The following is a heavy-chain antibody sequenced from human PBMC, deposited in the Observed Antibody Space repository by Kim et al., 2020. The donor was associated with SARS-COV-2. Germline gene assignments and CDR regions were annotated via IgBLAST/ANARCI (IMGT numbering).Heavy chain of an antibody. J-gene: IGHJ3*02. V-gene: IGHV3-11*04. Sequence: DSVKGRFTISRDNAKNSLYLQMNSLRAEDTAVYYCASNYYGSGPDAFDIWGQGTMVTVSS. CDR3: ASNYYGSGPDAFDI. D-gene: IGHD3-10*01.